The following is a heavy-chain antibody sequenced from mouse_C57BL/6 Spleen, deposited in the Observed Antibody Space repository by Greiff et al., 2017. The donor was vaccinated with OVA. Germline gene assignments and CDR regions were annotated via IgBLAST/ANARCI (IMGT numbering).Heavy chain of an antibody. Sequence: QVQLKQPGAELVKPGASVKLSCKASGYTFTSYWMQWVKQRPGQGLEWIGEIDPSDSYTNYNQKFKGKATLTVDTSSSTAYMQLSSLTSEDSAVYYCARWDYDENYYAMDYWGQGTSVTVSS. J-gene: IGHJ4*01. CDR1: GYTFTSYW. D-gene: IGHD2-4*01. CDR2: IDPSDSYT. V-gene: IGHV1-50*01. CDR3: ARWDYDENYYAMDY.